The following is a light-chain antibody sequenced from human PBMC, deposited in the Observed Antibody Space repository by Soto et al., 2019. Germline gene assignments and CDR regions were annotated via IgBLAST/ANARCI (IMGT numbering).Light chain of an antibody. J-gene: IGKJ5*01. CDR1: QSVSSSY. CDR3: QQYGSPRIT. Sequence: EIVLTQSPATLSLSQGEQATLSCRASQSVSSSYLAWYQQKPGQAPRLLIYGASSRATGIPDRFSGSGSGTDFTLTISRLEPEDGAVYCCQQYGSPRITFGQGTRLEI. V-gene: IGKV3-20*01. CDR2: GAS.